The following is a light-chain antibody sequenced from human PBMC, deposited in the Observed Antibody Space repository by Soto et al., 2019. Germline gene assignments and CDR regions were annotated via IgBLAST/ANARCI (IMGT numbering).Light chain of an antibody. CDR3: SSLTTSFTYV. CDR1: SSDVGAYNY. V-gene: IGLV2-14*01. Sequence: QSALTQPASVSGSPGQSVAISCTGTSSDVGAYNYVSWYQQHPGKAPKLLLSEVSNQPSGVSDRFSGSKSGNTASLTISGLQAEDEADYYCSSLTTSFTYVFXTGTKVTVL. J-gene: IGLJ1*01. CDR2: EVS.